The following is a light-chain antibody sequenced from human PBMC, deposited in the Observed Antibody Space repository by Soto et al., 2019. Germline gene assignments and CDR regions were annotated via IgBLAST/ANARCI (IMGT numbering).Light chain of an antibody. V-gene: IGKV1-5*03. CDR1: QSIDSW. CDR3: QHYASNSPWT. CDR2: RAS. Sequence: DIQMTQSPSTLSASVGDRVTITCRASQSIDSWLAWFQQKPGKAPKLLISRASPLESGFPSRFSGSASRTEFTLTISSLQTEEFATYYCQHYASNSPWTFVQGTQVEIK. J-gene: IGKJ1*01.